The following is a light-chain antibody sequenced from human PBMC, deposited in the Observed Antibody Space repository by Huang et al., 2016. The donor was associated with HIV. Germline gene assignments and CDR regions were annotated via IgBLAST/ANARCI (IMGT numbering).Light chain of an antibody. CDR2: AAS. V-gene: IGKV3-15*01. CDR3: QQYNYWPRT. Sequence: EIVMTQSPATLSVSPGERATLSCRASQSVSSNLAWYQQKPGQSPSRLIYAASTRATGIPARFSGSGSGTEFTLTISSLQSEDFAVYYCQQYNYWPRTFGQGTKVEIK. J-gene: IGKJ1*01. CDR1: QSVSSN.